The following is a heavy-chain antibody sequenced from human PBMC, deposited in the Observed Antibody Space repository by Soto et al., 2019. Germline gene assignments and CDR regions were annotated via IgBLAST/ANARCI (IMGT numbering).Heavy chain of an antibody. Sequence: SETLSLTCTFSGGSISSGGYYWSWIRQHPGKGLEWIGYIYYSGSTYYNPSLKSRVTISVDTSKNQFSLKLSSVTAADTAVYYCAASCVGCGGFNYYGMDVWGQGTTVTVSS. V-gene: IGHV4-31*03. CDR3: AASCVGCGGFNYYGMDV. CDR1: GGSISSGGYY. D-gene: IGHD2-21*01. CDR2: IYYSGST. J-gene: IGHJ6*02.